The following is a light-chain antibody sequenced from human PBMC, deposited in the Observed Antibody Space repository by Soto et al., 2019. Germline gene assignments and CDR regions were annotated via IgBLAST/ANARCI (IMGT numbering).Light chain of an antibody. J-gene: IGKJ4*01. V-gene: IGKV3-20*01. CDR3: QQYASSPPLT. CDR2: GAS. CDR1: QSVGSS. Sequence: IVLTQSPGTLSLSPGDRATLSCRASQSVGSSLAWYQQKPGQSPRLLIFGASSRATVIPDRFSGSGSGTDFTLTISRLEPEDFAVYYCQQYASSPPLTFGGGTKVDIK.